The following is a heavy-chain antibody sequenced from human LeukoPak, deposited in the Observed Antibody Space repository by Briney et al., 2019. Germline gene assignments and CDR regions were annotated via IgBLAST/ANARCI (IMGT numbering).Heavy chain of an antibody. J-gene: IGHJ4*02. CDR3: ARGIDGVGACFDY. Sequence: GGSLRLSCAASGFTFSSYGMHWVRQAPGKGLEWVAVMWYDGSNKYYADSVKGRFTISRDNSKNTLYLQMNSLRAEDTAVYYCARGIDGVGACFDYWGQGTLVTVSS. D-gene: IGHD1-26*01. V-gene: IGHV3-33*01. CDR2: MWYDGSNK. CDR1: GFTFSSYG.